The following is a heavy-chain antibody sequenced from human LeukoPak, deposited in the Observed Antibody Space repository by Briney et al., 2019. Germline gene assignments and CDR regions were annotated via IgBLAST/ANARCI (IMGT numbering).Heavy chain of an antibody. Sequence: PGGSLRLSCAASGFIFDDYAMHWVRQAPGKGLEWVSLICWNGASTFYADSVKGRFTISRDNSKNSLYLQMHSLRVEDTALYYCAKWETVNGYFDLGGRGTLVTVSS. CDR2: ICWNGAST. J-gene: IGHJ2*01. D-gene: IGHD1-26*01. CDR3: AKWETVNGYFDL. V-gene: IGHV3-43D*04. CDR1: GFIFDDYA.